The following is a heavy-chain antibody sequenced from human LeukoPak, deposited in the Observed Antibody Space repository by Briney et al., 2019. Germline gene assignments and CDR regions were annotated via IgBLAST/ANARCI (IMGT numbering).Heavy chain of an antibody. CDR2: IYYSGST. Sequence: SETLSLTCTVSGGSISSHYWSWIRQPPGKGLEWIGYIYYSGSTNYNPSLKSRVTISVDTSKNQFSLKLSSVTAADTAVYYCATSRRGTRYSFHYWGQGTLVTVSS. V-gene: IGHV4-59*11. CDR1: GGSISSHY. J-gene: IGHJ4*02. D-gene: IGHD1-14*01. CDR3: ATSRRGTRYSFHY.